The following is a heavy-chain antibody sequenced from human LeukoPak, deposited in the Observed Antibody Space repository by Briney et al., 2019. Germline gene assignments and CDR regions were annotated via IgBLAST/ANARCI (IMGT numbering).Heavy chain of an antibody. J-gene: IGHJ4*02. CDR1: GFTVSSNY. CDR3: AKDRAPARTSYDFWGDPYTGVGYYFDY. CDR2: IRGSGGST. D-gene: IGHD3-3*01. Sequence: QPGGSLRLSCAASGFTVSSNYMSWVRQAPGKGLEWVSAIRGSGGSTYYADSVKGRFTISRDNSKNTLYLQMNSLGAEDTAVYYCAKDRAPARTSYDFWGDPYTGVGYYFDYWGQGTLVTVSS. V-gene: IGHV3-23*01.